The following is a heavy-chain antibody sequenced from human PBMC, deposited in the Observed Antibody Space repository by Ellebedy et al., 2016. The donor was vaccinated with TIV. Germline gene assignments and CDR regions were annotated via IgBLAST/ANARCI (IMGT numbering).Heavy chain of an antibody. CDR2: ISAYNGNT. D-gene: IGHD6-19*01. Sequence: ASVKVSCXASGYTFTNYGISWVRQAPGQGLEWMGWISAYNGNTNYAQKLQGRVIMTTDTSTSTAYMEVRSLRSDDTAVYYCARVRGWYFWFDPWGQGTLVTVSS. V-gene: IGHV1-18*01. J-gene: IGHJ5*02. CDR3: ARVRGWYFWFDP. CDR1: GYTFTNYG.